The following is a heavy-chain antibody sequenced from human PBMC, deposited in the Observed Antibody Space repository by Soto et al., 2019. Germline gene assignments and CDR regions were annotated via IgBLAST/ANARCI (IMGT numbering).Heavy chain of an antibody. CDR2: ISSSSSYI. CDR3: AREGLEYSSSPPWFDP. D-gene: IGHD6-6*01. V-gene: IGHV3-21*01. J-gene: IGHJ5*02. CDR1: GFTFSSYS. Sequence: GWSLRLSCAASGFTFSSYSMNWVRQAPGKGLEWVSSISSSSSYIYYADSVKGRFTISRDNAKNSLYLQMNSLRAEDTAVYYCAREGLEYSSSPPWFDPWGQGTLVTVSA.